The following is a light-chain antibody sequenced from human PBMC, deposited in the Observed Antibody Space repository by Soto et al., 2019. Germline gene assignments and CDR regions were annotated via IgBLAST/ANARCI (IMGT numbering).Light chain of an antibody. Sequence: DVQMTQSPSSLSASVGDRVTITCQASQDISNYLNWYQQKPGKAPKLLICDASNLEPGVPSRFSGSGSGTDFAFSISSLHPDDIGIYYCQHYYNLPFTFGPGTKVDVK. V-gene: IGKV1-33*01. CDR2: DAS. CDR1: QDISNY. CDR3: QHYYNLPFT. J-gene: IGKJ3*01.